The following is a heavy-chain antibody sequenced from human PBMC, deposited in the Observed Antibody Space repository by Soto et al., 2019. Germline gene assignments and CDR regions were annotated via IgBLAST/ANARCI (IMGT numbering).Heavy chain of an antibody. CDR1: GFTFSSYA. D-gene: IGHD6-6*01. CDR3: ARDHYSSSPPYYYYYGMDV. CDR2: ISYDGSNK. J-gene: IGHJ6*02. V-gene: IGHV3-30-3*01. Sequence: PGGSLRLSCAASGFTFSSYAMHWVRQAPGKGLEWVAVISYDGSNKYYADSVKGRFTISRDNSKNTLYPQMNSLRAEDTAVYYCARDHYSSSPPYYYYYGMDVWGQGTMVTVSS.